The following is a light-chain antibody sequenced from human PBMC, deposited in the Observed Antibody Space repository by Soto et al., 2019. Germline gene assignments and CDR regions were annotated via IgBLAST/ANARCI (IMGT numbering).Light chain of an antibody. CDR2: RNS. J-gene: IGLJ3*02. CDR1: TSNVGTND. V-gene: IGLV1-47*01. Sequence: QSVVTQPPSASGTPGQRGTISCSGSTSNVGTNDVYWYHQLPGAAPKLLIYRNSQRPSGVPDRISGSKSGTSASLAIGGLRSEDEAYYYGAVWDDSLSAWVFGGGTKLTVL. CDR3: AVWDDSLSAWV.